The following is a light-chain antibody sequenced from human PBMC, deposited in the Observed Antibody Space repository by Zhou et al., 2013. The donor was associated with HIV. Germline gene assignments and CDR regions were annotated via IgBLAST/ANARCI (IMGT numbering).Light chain of an antibody. V-gene: IGKV3-15*01. CDR2: GAS. CDR1: QSVSSN. J-gene: IGKJ1*01. Sequence: EIVMTQSPATLSVSPGERATLSCRASQSVSSNLAWFQQTPGQAPRLLIYGASTRATDIPARFSGSGSGTEFTLTISSLQSEDFAVYYCQQYNKWPKTFGQGTKVEIK. CDR3: QQYNKWPKT.